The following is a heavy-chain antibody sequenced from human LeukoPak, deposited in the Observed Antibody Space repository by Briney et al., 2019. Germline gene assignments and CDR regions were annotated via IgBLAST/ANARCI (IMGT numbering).Heavy chain of an antibody. CDR3: ARDRAAADLDY. CDR2: IWYDGSNK. D-gene: IGHD6-13*01. J-gene: IGHJ4*02. Sequence: GGSLRLSCAASGFTFRDYSMNWVRQAPGKGLEWVAVIWYDGSNKFYADSVKGRFTISRDNSKNTLYLQMNSLRAEDTAVYYCARDRAAADLDYWGQGTLVTVSS. CDR1: GFTFRDYS. V-gene: IGHV3-33*08.